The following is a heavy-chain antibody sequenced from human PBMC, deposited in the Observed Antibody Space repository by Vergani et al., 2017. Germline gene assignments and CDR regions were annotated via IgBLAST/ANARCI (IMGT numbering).Heavy chain of an antibody. Sequence: QVQLQESGPGLVKPSQTLSLTCTVSGGSISSGGYYWSWIRQHPGKGLEWIGRIYTSGSTNYNPSLKSRVTISVDTSKNQFSLKLSSVTAADTAVYYCARDRRGATNNYYYMDVWGKGTTVTVSS. D-gene: IGHD1-26*01. J-gene: IGHJ6*03. CDR1: GGSISSGGYY. CDR3: ARDRRGATNNYYYMDV. V-gene: IGHV4-61*02. CDR2: IYTSGST.